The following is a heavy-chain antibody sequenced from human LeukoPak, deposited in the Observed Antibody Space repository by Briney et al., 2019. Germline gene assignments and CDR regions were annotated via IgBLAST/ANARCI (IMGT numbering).Heavy chain of an antibody. J-gene: IGHJ4*02. V-gene: IGHV4-59*01. CDR3: ARVTVTTGTFDY. CDR1: GGSISSYY. Sequence: AETLSLTCTVSGGSISSYYWSWIRQPPGKGLEWIGYIYYSGSTNYNPSLKSRVTISVDTSKNQFSLKLSSVTAADTAVYYCARVTVTTGTFDYWGQGTLVTVSS. D-gene: IGHD4-17*01. CDR2: IYYSGST.